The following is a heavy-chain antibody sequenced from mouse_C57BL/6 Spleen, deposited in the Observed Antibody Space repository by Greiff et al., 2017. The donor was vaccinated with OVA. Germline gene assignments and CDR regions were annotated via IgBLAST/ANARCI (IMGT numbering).Heavy chain of an antibody. J-gene: IGHJ2*01. CDR2: IYPGDGDT. D-gene: IGHD3-2*02. Sequence: VQLQQSGPELVKPGASVKISCKASGYAFSSSWMNWVKQRPGKGLEWIGRIYPGDGDTNYNGKFKGKATLTADKSSSTAYMQLSSLTSEDSAVYFCARGTLRGFDYWGQGTTLTVSS. CDR3: ARGTLRGFDY. CDR1: GYAFSSSW. V-gene: IGHV1-82*01.